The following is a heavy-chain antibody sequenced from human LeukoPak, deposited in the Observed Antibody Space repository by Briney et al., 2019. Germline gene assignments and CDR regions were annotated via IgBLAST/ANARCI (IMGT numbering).Heavy chain of an antibody. J-gene: IGHJ5*02. Sequence: SETLSLTCTVSGGSISSGSYYWSWIRQPAGKGLEWIGRIYTSGSTNYNPSLKCRVTISVDTSKNQFSLKLSSVTAADTAVYYCAREVDFGVVPNWFDPWGQGTLVTVSS. V-gene: IGHV4-61*02. CDR1: GGSISSGSYY. CDR2: IYTSGST. D-gene: IGHD3-3*01. CDR3: AREVDFGVVPNWFDP.